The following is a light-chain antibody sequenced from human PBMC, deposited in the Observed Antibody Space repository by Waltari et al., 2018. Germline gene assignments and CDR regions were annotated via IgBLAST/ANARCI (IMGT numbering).Light chain of an antibody. V-gene: IGKV2-24*01. CDR1: QSLVHNDGKTY. J-gene: IGKJ1*01. CDR3: LQTEQFPWT. Sequence: DVVMTQTPLSLPVTLGQPASISCRFSQSLVHNDGKTYLSWLQERPGQPPRLLIYQISSRFSGVPDRFSGSGAVTDFTLKISRVEPEDVGVYYCLQTEQFPWTFGQGTKVEIQ. CDR2: QIS.